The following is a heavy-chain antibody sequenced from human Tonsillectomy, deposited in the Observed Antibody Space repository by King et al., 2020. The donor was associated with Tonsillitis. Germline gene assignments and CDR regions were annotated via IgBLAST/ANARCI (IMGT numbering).Heavy chain of an antibody. D-gene: IGHD1-14*01. CDR1: GFTFSDHY. J-gene: IGHJ3*02. Sequence: VQLVDSAGGLVQPGGSLRLSCAASGFTFSDHYMDWVRQAPGKGLEWVGRTRNKANSYTTEYAASVKGRFTISRDDSKNSLYLQMNSLKTEDTAVYYCARELLANPNRPNDAFDIWGQGTMVTVSS. V-gene: IGHV3-72*01. CDR2: TRNKANSYTT. CDR3: ARELLANPNRPNDAFDI.